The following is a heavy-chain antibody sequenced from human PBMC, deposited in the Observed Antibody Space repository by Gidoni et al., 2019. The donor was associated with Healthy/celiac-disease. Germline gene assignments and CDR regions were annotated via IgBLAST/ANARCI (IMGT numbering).Heavy chain of an antibody. D-gene: IGHD5-12*01. J-gene: IGHJ4*02. CDR3: ARDRVATISPLDY. CDR2: ISSSSSYI. Sequence: EVQLVESGGGLVRPGGSLSLSCAASGFPFSSYSRNWVRQAPGKGLEWVSSISSSSSYIYYADSVKGRFTISRDNAKNSLYLQMNSLRAEDTAVYYCARDRVATISPLDYWGQGTLVTVSS. CDR1: GFPFSSYS. V-gene: IGHV3-21*01.